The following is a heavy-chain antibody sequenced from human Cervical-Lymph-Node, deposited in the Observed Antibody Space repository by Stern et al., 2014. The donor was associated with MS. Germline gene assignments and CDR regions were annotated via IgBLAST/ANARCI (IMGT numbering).Heavy chain of an antibody. CDR3: AKDQKPVVVMSPFQH. J-gene: IGHJ1*01. CDR1: GFTFSSYA. D-gene: IGHD3-22*01. Sequence: EVQLEESGGGLVQPGGSLRLSCAATGFTFSSYAMNWVRQAPGKGLEWVSVISDNADTTYYADSVKGRFTITRDNSKNTLYLQMISLRAEDTAVYYCAKDQKPVVVMSPFQHWGQGTLVTVSS. V-gene: IGHV3-23*04. CDR2: ISDNADTT.